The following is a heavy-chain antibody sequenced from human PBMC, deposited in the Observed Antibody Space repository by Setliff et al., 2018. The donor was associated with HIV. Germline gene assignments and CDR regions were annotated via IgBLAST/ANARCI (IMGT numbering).Heavy chain of an antibody. CDR3: AKDIVVVIGPPFQH. J-gene: IGHJ1*01. D-gene: IGHD3-22*01. CDR2: ISGNGGST. Sequence: LSLSCAASGFTFSSYAMTWVRQAPGKGLEWVSTISGNGGSTDYADSVKGRFTISRDSAKNSLFLQMNSLRAEDTAVYYCAKDIVVVIGPPFQHWGQGTLVTVSS. CDR1: GFTFSSYA. V-gene: IGHV3-23*01.